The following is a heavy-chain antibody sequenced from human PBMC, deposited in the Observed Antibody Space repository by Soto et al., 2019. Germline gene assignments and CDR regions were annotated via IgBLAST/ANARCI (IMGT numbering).Heavy chain of an antibody. CDR2: IISGGTRA. Sequence: GGSLRLSCAASGFTFSSDWMNWVRQSPGKGLEWVSRIISGGTRATYADFVKGRFTITRDTAKNTLYLQMHSLTADATAVYYFARERTSKGGMDIWGQGTTVTVSS. J-gene: IGHJ6*02. V-gene: IGHV3-74*01. CDR1: GFTFSSDW. CDR3: ARERTSKGGMDI.